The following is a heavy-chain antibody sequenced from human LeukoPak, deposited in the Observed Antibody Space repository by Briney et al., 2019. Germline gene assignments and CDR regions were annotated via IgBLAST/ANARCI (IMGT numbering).Heavy chain of an antibody. CDR1: GFTFSSYA. CDR2: ISGSGGST. CDR3: AKDKGAAGTPRPYYFDY. J-gene: IGHJ4*02. Sequence: GGSLRLSCAASGFTFSSYAMSWVRQAPGKGLEWVSAISGSGGSTYYADSVKGRFTISRDNSKNSLYLQMNSLRAEDTALYYCAKDKGAAGTPRPYYFDYWGQGTLVTVSS. D-gene: IGHD6-13*01. V-gene: IGHV3-23*01.